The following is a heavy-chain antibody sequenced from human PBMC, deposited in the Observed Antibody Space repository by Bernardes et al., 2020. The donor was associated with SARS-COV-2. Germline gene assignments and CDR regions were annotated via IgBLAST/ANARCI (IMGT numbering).Heavy chain of an antibody. CDR1: GFNFISHT. V-gene: IGHV3-30-3*01. Sequence: GGSLRLSCAASGFNFISHTLHWVRQSPGKGLEWVAVISYDGSRKYYADSVKGRFTISRDNSDDTLYLQMNSLRVEDTAVYYCARDSRRDTVGGDWGIFDYWGQGTLVTVSS. CDR2: ISYDGSRK. J-gene: IGHJ4*02. D-gene: IGHD2-15*01. CDR3: ARDSRRDTVGGDWGIFDY.